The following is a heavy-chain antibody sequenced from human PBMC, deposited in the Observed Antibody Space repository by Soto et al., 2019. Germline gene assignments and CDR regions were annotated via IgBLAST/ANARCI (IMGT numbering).Heavy chain of an antibody. CDR3: AREKYDSSGRNWFDP. J-gene: IGHJ5*02. CDR1: GGSISSGDYY. CDR2: IYYSGST. D-gene: IGHD3-22*01. V-gene: IGHV4-30-4*01. Sequence: SETLSLTCTVSGGSISSGDYYWSWIRQAPGKGLEWIGYIYYSGSTYYNPSLKSRVTISVDTSKNQFSLKLSSVTAADTAVYYCAREKYDSSGRNWFDPWGQGTLVTVSS.